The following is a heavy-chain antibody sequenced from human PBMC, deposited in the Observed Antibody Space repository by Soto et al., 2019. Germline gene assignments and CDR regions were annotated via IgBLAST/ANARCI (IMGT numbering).Heavy chain of an antibody. Sequence: GGSLRLSCAASGFSFRSYGMHWVRQAPGKGLEWVAVIWYDGSNKYYADSVRGRFTISRDNSENTLYLQMSSLRADDTAVYHCAREYYDIWSDYYTGKEAFDIWGQGAMVTVSS. V-gene: IGHV3-33*01. CDR1: GFSFRSYG. D-gene: IGHD3-3*01. J-gene: IGHJ3*02. CDR3: AREYYDIWSDYYTGKEAFDI. CDR2: IWYDGSNK.